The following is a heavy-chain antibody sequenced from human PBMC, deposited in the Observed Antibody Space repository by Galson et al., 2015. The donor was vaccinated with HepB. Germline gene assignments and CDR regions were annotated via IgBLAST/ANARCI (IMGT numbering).Heavy chain of an antibody. CDR3: ARDQASCSPWFGCYYGMDV. CDR2: IWYDGSNK. CDR1: GFTFSSYG. Sequence: SLRLSCAASGFTFSSYGMHWVRRAPGKGLEWVAVIWYDGSNKYYADSVKGRFTISRDNSKNTLYLQMNSLRAEDTAVYYCARDQASCSPWFGCYYGMDVWGQGTTVTVSS. D-gene: IGHD2-2*01. V-gene: IGHV3-33*01. J-gene: IGHJ6*02.